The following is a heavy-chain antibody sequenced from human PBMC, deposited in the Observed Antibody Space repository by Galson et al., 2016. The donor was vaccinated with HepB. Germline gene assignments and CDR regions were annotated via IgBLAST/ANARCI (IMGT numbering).Heavy chain of an antibody. V-gene: IGHV4-61*02. D-gene: IGHD3-3*01. Sequence: TLSLTCSVSGDSISSGTYYWSWIRQPAGRGLEWIGRVYSSGSTNYNPSLKSRATISVDTSKNQFSLRLSSVTAADTALYYFARDTYYFWDGFTSYAFDIWGQGRMVTVSS. CDR1: GDSISSGTYY. J-gene: IGHJ3*02. CDR3: ARDTYYFWDGFTSYAFDI. CDR2: VYSSGST.